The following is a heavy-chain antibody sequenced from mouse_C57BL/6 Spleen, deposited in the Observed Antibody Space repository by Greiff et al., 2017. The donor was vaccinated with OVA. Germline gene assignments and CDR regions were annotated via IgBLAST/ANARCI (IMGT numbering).Heavy chain of an antibody. CDR2: IDPSDSYT. CDR3: ASGNGNFGSY. CDR1: GYTFTSYW. V-gene: IGHV1-50*01. D-gene: IGHD2-1*01. Sequence: VQLQQPGAELVKPGASVKLSCTASGYTFTSYWMQWVKQRPGQGLEWIGEIDPSDSYTNYYQKFQGKATVTLDTSSRTAYMKLSSLAAEDSAVYYCASGNGNFGSYWGKGTMVTVSA. J-gene: IGHJ3*01.